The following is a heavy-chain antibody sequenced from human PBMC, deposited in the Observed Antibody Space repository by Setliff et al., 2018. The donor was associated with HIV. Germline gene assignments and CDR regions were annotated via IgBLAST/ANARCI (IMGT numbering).Heavy chain of an antibody. CDR2: IHTSGST. Sequence: SETLSLTCTVSAASIRNSYWTWIRQPAGKGLEWIGHIHTSGSTNYNPSLKSRVTISIDTSKNQFSLKLRTATATDTALYYCARVSSSYYFLGAFDSWGQGTLVTVSS. CDR1: AASIRNSY. D-gene: IGHD6-13*01. V-gene: IGHV4-4*07. CDR3: ARVSSSYYFLGAFDS. J-gene: IGHJ4*02.